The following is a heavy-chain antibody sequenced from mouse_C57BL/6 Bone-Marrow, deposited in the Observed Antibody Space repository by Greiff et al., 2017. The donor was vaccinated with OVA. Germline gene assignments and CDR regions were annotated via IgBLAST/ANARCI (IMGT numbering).Heavy chain of an antibody. CDR1: GFTFSSYG. V-gene: IGHV5-6*01. D-gene: IGHD2-1*01. CDR3: ARPGNYYFDY. CDR2: ISSGGSYT. J-gene: IGHJ2*01. Sequence: EVMLVESGGDLVKPGGSLKLSCAASGFTFSSYGMSWVRQTPDKRLEWVATISSGGSYTYYPDSVKGRFTISRDNTKNTLYLQMSSLKSEDTAMYYCARPGNYYFDYWGQGTTRTVSS.